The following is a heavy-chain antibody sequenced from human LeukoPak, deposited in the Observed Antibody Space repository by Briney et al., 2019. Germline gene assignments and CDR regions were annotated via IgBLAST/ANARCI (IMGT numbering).Heavy chain of an antibody. J-gene: IGHJ4*02. D-gene: IGHD3-10*01. V-gene: IGHV3-23*01. CDR2: ISGGGGST. CDR3: AKSRFGRYVDY. Sequence: AGGSLRLSCAASGFTFSSYAMSWVRQAPGKGLEWLSAISGGGGSTYYADSVKGRFTISRDNSKNTLYLQMNSLRAEDTAVYYCAKSRFGRYVDYWGQGTLVTVSS. CDR1: GFTFSSYA.